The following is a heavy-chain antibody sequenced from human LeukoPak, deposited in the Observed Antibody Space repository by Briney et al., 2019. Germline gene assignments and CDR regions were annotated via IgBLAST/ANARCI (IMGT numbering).Heavy chain of an antibody. V-gene: IGHV4-39*07. Sequence: KPSETLSLTCTVSGGSIGSSTYYWGWIRQPPGRGLEWIGSIYDRWTPHYSPPLKRRVTISLDTSKNQFSLKLTSVTAADTAVYYCATTNWGSHFDAFDIWGQGTMVTVSS. CDR3: ATTNWGSHFDAFDI. CDR2: IYDRWTP. D-gene: IGHD7-27*01. CDR1: GGSIGSSTYY. J-gene: IGHJ3*02.